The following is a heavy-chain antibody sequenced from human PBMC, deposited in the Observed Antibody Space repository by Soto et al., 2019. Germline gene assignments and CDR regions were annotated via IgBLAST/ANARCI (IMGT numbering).Heavy chain of an antibody. D-gene: IGHD1-26*01. Sequence: ASVKVSCKASGYTFTSYAMHWVRQAPGQRLEWMGSINGANGNTKYSQKFQGRVTITRDTSASTAYMELSSLRSEDTDVYYCARAPGNYYEYALDVWGKGTTVTVSS. CDR2: INGANGNT. CDR3: ARAPGNYYEYALDV. J-gene: IGHJ6*04. CDR1: GYTFTSYA. V-gene: IGHV1-3*01.